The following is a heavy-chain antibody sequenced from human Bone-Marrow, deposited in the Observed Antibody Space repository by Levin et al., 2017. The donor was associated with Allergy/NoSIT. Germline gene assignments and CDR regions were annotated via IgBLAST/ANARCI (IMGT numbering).Heavy chain of an antibody. D-gene: IGHD3-10*01. CDR1: GFSFSDYY. CDR2: ISSTSSFT. J-gene: IGHJ4*02. V-gene: IGHV3-11*05. Sequence: GGSLRLSCAASGFSFSDYYMNWIRQTPGKGLEWVAYISSTSSFTDFADSVKGRFTISRDNAKNSVYLQMNSLRAEDTAVYYCSRDRRGRCGSGSYFDSWGQGTLVTVSS. CDR3: SRDRRGRCGSGSYFDS.